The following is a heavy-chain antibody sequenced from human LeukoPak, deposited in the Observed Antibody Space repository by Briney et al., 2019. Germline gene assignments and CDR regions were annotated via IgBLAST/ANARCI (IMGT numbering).Heavy chain of an antibody. CDR1: GFTFSSYA. D-gene: IGHD3-3*01. V-gene: IGHV3-30*04. CDR3: ARDGPSRFLEWLLFDY. J-gene: IGHJ4*02. Sequence: PGGSLRLSCAASGFTFSSYAMHWVRQAPGKGLEWVAVISYDGSNKYYADSVKSRFTISRDNSKNTLYLQMNSLRAEDTAVYYFARDGPSRFLEWLLFDYWGQGTLVTVSS. CDR2: ISYDGSNK.